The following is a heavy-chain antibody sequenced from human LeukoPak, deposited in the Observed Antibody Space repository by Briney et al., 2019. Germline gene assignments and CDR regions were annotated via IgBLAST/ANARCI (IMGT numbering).Heavy chain of an antibody. CDR1: GYTFTGYY. Sequence: ASVTVSCKASGYTFTGYYLNWVREAPGQARAWMGWMNHNSGGTEFAQTFQGRVTMTRDTSITTAYMELRSLKSDDTAVYYCAREDVNTEVYYYYRMDVWGQGTTVTVS. CDR3: AREDVNTEVYYYYRMDV. J-gene: IGHJ6*02. D-gene: IGHD3-16*01. CDR2: MNHNSGGT. V-gene: IGHV1-2*02.